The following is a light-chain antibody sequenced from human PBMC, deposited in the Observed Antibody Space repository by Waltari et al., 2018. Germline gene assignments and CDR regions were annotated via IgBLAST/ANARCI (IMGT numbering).Light chain of an antibody. V-gene: IGLV1-44*01. CDR3: ASWDDSLNGHWV. CDR1: ASNIGGNL. CDR2: RSA. J-gene: IGLJ3*02. Sequence: QSVLTQPPSASGTPGQSVTISCSGGASNIGGNLVNWYQQLPGKAPKLLIYRSALRPSGVPDRFSGSKSGTSASLAISGLQSEDEAEYFCASWDDSLNGHWVFGGGTKVTVL.